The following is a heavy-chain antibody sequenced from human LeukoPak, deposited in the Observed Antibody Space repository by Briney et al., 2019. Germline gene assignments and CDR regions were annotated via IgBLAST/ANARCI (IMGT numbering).Heavy chain of an antibody. D-gene: IGHD5-18*01. J-gene: IGHJ3*02. CDR3: ARVQLWFWEQAFDI. CDR1: GGSISSYY. CDR2: IYYSGST. Sequence: SETLSLTCTVSGGSISSYYWSWIRQPPGKGLEWIGYIYYSGSTNYNPSLKSRVTISVDTSKNQFSLKLSSVSAADTAVYYCARVQLWFWEQAFDIWGQGTMVSVSS. V-gene: IGHV4-59*01.